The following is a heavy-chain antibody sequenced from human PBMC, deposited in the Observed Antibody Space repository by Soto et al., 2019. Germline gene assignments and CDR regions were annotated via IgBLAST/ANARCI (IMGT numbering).Heavy chain of an antibody. CDR2: ISVYNGHT. CDR3: ARDQGTYGTSSHY. V-gene: IGHV1-18*01. CDR1: GYIFTSYG. Sequence: ASVKVSCKASGYIFTSYGINWVRQAPGQGLEWMGWISVYNGHTKYAHKFQDRVTMSTDTSASTAYMEVRSLRSDDTAVYYCARDQGTYGTSSHYWGQGTLVTVSS. D-gene: IGHD3-16*01. J-gene: IGHJ4*02.